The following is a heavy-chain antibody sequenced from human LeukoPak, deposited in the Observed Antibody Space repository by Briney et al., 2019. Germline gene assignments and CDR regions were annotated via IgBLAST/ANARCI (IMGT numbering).Heavy chain of an antibody. CDR3: AREADYYGSGSYQGY. CDR2: IIPIFGTA. J-gene: IGHJ4*02. CDR1: GYTFTSYA. Sequence: SVKVSCKASGYTFTSYAISWVRQAPGQGLEWMGGIIPIFGTANYAQKFQGRVTITADESTSTAYMELSSLRSEDTAVYYCAREADYYGSGSYQGYWGQGTLVTVSS. V-gene: IGHV1-69*13. D-gene: IGHD3-10*01.